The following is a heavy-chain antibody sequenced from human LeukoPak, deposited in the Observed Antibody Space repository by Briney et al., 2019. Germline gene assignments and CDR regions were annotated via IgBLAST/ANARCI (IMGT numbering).Heavy chain of an antibody. CDR1: GFTFSSYP. J-gene: IGHJ6*03. Sequence: PGRSLRLSCAASGFTFSSYPMHWVCQAPGKGLEWVAVVSDDGNKKFDADFVKGRFTISRDNSKNTLYLQMNSLRGEDTAVYYCARGQLLLEGYFYYMDVWGKGTTVTVSS. D-gene: IGHD2-2*01. CDR2: VSDDGNKK. V-gene: IGHV3-30*01. CDR3: ARGQLLLEGYFYYMDV.